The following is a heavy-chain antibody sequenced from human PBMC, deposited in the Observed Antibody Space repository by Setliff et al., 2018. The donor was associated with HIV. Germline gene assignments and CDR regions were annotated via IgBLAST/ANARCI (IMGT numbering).Heavy chain of an antibody. V-gene: IGHV4-61*08. J-gene: IGHJ3*02. CDR2: VHSTGST. Sequence: SETLSLTCTVSGASVNSDDYYWSWIRQPPGRGLEWIGYVHSTGSTNCKSSLKSRVTISVDTSKDQFFLKLNSVTAADTAVYYCARVATGPEAFDIWGQGTMVTVSS. D-gene: IGHD3-9*01. CDR3: ARVATGPEAFDI. CDR1: GASVNSDDYY.